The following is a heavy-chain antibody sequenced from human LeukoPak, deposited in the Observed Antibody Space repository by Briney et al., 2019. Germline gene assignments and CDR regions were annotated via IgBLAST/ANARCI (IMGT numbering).Heavy chain of an antibody. V-gene: IGHV3-30-3*01. Sequence: SGGSLRLSCAASGFTFSSYAMHWVRQAPGKGLEWVAVISYDGSNKYYADSVKGRFTISRDNSKDTLYLQMNSLRAEGTAVYYCARMDDSSGYYDAFDIWGQGTMVTVSS. CDR1: GFTFSSYA. J-gene: IGHJ3*02. CDR3: ARMDDSSGYYDAFDI. CDR2: ISYDGSNK. D-gene: IGHD3-22*01.